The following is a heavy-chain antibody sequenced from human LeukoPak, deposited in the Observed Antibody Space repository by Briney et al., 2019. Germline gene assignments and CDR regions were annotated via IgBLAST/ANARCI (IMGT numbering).Heavy chain of an antibody. CDR3: AKDTIPYGRSYYYMDV. D-gene: IGHD3-10*01. V-gene: IGHV3-43*02. CDR2: ISGVGDRT. J-gene: IGHJ6*03. Sequence: GGSLRLSCAASGFTFDDYAMHWVRQAPEKGLEWVSLISGVGDRTYYADSVKGRFTISRDNSKNSLYLQMNSLRTEDTALYYCAKDTIPYGRSYYYMDVWGKGATVTVSS. CDR1: GFTFDDYA.